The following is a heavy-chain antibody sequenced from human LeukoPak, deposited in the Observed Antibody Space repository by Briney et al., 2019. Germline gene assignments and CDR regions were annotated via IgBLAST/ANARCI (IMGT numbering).Heavy chain of an antibody. V-gene: IGHV4-39*07. Sequence: PSETLSLTCTVSGGSISSSSYYWGWIRQPPGKGLEWIGSIYYSGSTYYNPSLKSRVTISVDTSKNQFSLKLSSVTAADTAVYYCAGLTYYYDSSGDYFDYWGQGTLVTVSS. D-gene: IGHD3-22*01. J-gene: IGHJ4*02. CDR2: IYYSGST. CDR1: GGSISSSSYY. CDR3: AGLTYYYDSSGDYFDY.